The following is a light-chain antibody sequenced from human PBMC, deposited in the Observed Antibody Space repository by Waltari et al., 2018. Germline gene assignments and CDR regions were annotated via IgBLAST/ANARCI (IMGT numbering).Light chain of an antibody. V-gene: IGKV3-11*01. CDR1: QSVSSY. Sequence: EIVLTQSPVTLSLSPGERATLSCRASQSVSSYLAWYQQKPGQAPRLLIHDASNRATGIPARFSGSGSGTDFTLTISSLEPEDFAVYYCQQRSNWPPTFGQGTKLEIK. CDR2: DAS. J-gene: IGKJ2*01. CDR3: QQRSNWPPT.